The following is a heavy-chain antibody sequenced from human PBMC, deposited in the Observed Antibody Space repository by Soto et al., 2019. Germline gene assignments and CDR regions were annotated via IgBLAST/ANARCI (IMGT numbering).Heavy chain of an antibody. CDR3: ATAKSTYASAYYVY. D-gene: IGHD1-26*01. V-gene: IGHV3-23*01. J-gene: IGHJ4*02. CDR2: ISGTGSS. CDR1: GFTFSSYA. Sequence: GGSLRLSCAASGFTFSSYAMSWVRQAPGKGLEWVSSISGTGSSYYAVSVQGRFTISRDNSKNTLYLQMNSLRAEDTAIYFCATAKSTYASAYYVYWGRGTEVTVSS.